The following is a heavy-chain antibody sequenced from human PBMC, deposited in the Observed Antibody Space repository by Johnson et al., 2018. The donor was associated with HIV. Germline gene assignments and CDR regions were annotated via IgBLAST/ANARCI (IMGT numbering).Heavy chain of an antibody. J-gene: IGHJ3*02. CDR2: INSDGGST. CDR1: GFTFNTYW. D-gene: IGHD1/OR15-1a*01. V-gene: IGHV3-74*02. Sequence: VQLVESGGGLVQPGGSQRLSCAVSGFTFNTYWMHWVRQAPGKGLVWVARINSDGGSTSYVDSVKGRFTISRDNARNTLYLQMNSLRAEDTAVYYCAKEQPARAFDIWGQGTMVTVSS. CDR3: AKEQPARAFDI.